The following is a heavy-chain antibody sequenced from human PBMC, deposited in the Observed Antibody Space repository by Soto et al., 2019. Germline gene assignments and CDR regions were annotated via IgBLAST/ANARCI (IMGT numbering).Heavy chain of an antibody. V-gene: IGHV2-26*01. Sequence: QVTLKESGPVLVKPTETLTLTCTVSGFSLSNARMSVSWIRQPPGKALEWLSHIFSNDAKSYSASLKSRLTISKDTSKSKVVLTMTNMDPVDTDTYYCARIRGWGWLGPNEYWGQVTLVTVSS. CDR2: IFSNDAK. CDR1: GFSLSNARMS. J-gene: IGHJ4*02. CDR3: ARIRGWGWLGPNEY. D-gene: IGHD3-10*01.